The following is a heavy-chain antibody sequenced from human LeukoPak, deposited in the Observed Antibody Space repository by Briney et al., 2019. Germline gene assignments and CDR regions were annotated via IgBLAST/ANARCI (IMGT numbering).Heavy chain of an antibody. CDR1: GFTFSSYS. J-gene: IGHJ3*02. V-gene: IGHV3-21*01. CDR2: ISSGSSYI. CDR3: ARVKWELPRRMGYAFDI. Sequence: AGGSPRLSCAASGFTFSSYSMNWVRQAPGKGLEWVSSISSGSSYIYYADSVKGRFTISRDNAKNSLYLQMNSLRAEDTAVYYCARVKWELPRRMGYAFDIWGQGTMVTVSS. D-gene: IGHD1-26*01.